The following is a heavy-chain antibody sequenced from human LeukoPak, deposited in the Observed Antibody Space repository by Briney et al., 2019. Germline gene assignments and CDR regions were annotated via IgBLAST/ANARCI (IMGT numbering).Heavy chain of an antibody. V-gene: IGHV1-18*01. Sequence: ASVKVSCKASGYTFTSYGISWVRQAPGQGLEWMGWISAYNGNTNYAQKLQGRVTMTTDTPTSTAYMELRSLRSDDTAVYYCARTRVPTMIVVGDAIDIWGQGTMVTVSS. J-gene: IGHJ3*02. CDR3: ARTRVPTMIVVGDAIDI. CDR1: GYTFTSYG. CDR2: ISAYNGNT. D-gene: IGHD3-22*01.